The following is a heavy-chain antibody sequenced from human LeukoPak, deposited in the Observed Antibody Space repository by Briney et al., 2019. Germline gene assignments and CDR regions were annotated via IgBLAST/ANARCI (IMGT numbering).Heavy chain of an antibody. Sequence: SETLSLTCTVSGGSISSSSYYWSWIRQPPGKGLEWIGYIYYSGSTYYNPSLKSRVTISVDTSKNQFSLKLSSVTAADTAVYYCARAPGPSPGYCSSTSCSRNWFDPWGQGTLVTVSS. J-gene: IGHJ5*02. D-gene: IGHD2-2*01. CDR3: ARAPGPSPGYCSSTSCSRNWFDP. CDR1: GGSISSSSYY. V-gene: IGHV4-30-4*08. CDR2: IYYSGST.